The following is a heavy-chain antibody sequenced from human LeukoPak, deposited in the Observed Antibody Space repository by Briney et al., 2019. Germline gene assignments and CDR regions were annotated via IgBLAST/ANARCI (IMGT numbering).Heavy chain of an antibody. V-gene: IGHV3-21*01. CDR2: ISSSSSYI. Sequence: GGSLRLSCAASGFIFSTYNMNWVRQAPGKGLEWVSSISSSSSYIYYADSVKGRFTISRDNAKNSLYLQMNSLRAEDTAVYYCAKGVGYCSGGSCQQFDYWGQGTLVTVSS. CDR1: GFIFSTYN. D-gene: IGHD2-15*01. J-gene: IGHJ4*02. CDR3: AKGVGYCSGGSCQQFDY.